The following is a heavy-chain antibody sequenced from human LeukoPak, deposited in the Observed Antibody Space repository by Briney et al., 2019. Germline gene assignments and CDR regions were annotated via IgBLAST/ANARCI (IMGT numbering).Heavy chain of an antibody. CDR2: ISGSGGST. J-gene: IGHJ4*02. V-gene: IGHV3-23*01. Sequence: GGSLRLSCAASGFTFSSYTMSWVRQAPGKGLEWVSAISGSGGSTYYADSVKGRFTISRDNSKNTLYLQMNSLRAEDTAVYYCAKGRYYDSSGYYYFDYWGQGTLVTVSS. CDR3: AKGRYYDSSGYYYFDY. D-gene: IGHD3-22*01. CDR1: GFTFSSYT.